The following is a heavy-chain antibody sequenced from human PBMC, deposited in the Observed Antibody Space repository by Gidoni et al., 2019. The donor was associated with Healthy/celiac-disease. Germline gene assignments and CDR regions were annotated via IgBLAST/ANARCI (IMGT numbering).Heavy chain of an antibody. CDR1: GSSLRNGRMG. V-gene: IGHV2-26*01. J-gene: IGHJ4*02. D-gene: IGHD2-15*01. Sequence: QVTLKASGPVLVKPTETLPLPCTVSGSSLRNGRMGVSWIRQPPGKALEWRAHIFSNDEKSYSTSLKSRRTITKDTSKSQVVLTMTNMDPVDTATYYCALQRDGGYHGFDYWGQGTLVTVSS. CDR3: ALQRDGGYHGFDY. CDR2: IFSNDEK.